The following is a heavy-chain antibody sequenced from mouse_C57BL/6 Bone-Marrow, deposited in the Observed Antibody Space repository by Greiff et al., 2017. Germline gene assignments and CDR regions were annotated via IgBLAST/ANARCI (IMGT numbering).Heavy chain of an antibody. CDR1: GFTFSDYG. D-gene: IGHD1-1*02. Sequence: VQLQQSGGGLVQPGGSLKLSCAASGFTFSDYGLAWVRQAPRKGPEWVAFISNLTYSIYYADTVTGRFTISRETAKNTLCLEMSRLRSEDKGMYCCARQRLWYAMDYWGQGTSVTVSS. CDR2: ISNLTYSI. CDR3: ARQRLWYAMDY. V-gene: IGHV5-15*01. J-gene: IGHJ4*01.